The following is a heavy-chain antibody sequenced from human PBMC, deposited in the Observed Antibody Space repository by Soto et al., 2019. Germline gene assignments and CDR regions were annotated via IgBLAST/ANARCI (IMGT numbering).Heavy chain of an antibody. CDR2: IIQNGET. V-gene: IGHV3-23*01. D-gene: IGHD2-15*01. Sequence: PGGSLRLSCAASGFTLSTYTLNWVRQAPGKGLEWVSGIIQNGETYYTGSVKGRFTISRDNSKNMVYLQMNGLRVEDTAVYYCAKDEAYCGGGSCLEYYQHWGQGTLVTVSS. CDR3: AKDEAYCGGGSCLEYYQH. CDR1: GFTLSTYT. J-gene: IGHJ1*01.